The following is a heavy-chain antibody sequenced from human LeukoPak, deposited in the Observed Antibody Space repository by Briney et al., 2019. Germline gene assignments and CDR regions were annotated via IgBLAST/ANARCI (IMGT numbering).Heavy chain of an antibody. CDR1: GFTFSSYG. CDR3: AKDPLIG. Sequence: PGRSLRLSCAASGFTFSSYGMHWVRQAPGKGLEWVAVISYDGSNKYYADSVKGRFTISRDNSKNTLYLQMNSLRAEDTAVYYCAKDPLIGWGQGTLVTVSS. J-gene: IGHJ4*02. V-gene: IGHV3-30*18. CDR2: ISYDGSNK.